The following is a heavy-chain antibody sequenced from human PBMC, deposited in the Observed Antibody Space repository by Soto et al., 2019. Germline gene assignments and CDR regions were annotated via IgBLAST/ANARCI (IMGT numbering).Heavy chain of an antibody. D-gene: IGHD6-6*01. J-gene: IGHJ3*02. Sequence: SGPTLVNPTPTLTLTCTFSGFSLSTTGVAVGWIRQPPGKALEWLALIYWDDEKRYSSSLTSRLAITRDTSKNQVVLTMTNMDPVDTATYYCAHRSVAAYAFDIWGQGTMVTVSS. V-gene: IGHV2-5*02. CDR3: AHRSVAAYAFDI. CDR2: IYWDDEK. CDR1: GFSLSTTGVA.